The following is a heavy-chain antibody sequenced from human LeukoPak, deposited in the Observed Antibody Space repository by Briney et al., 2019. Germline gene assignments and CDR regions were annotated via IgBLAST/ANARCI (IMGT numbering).Heavy chain of an antibody. CDR3: ARAFGLYCSGGSCFTPTHKMYYFDY. D-gene: IGHD2-15*01. J-gene: IGHJ4*02. Sequence: ASVKVSCKASGYTFTSYGISWVRQAPGQGLEWMGWISAYNGNKNYAQKLQGRVTMTTDTSTSTAYMELRSLRSDDTAVYYCARAFGLYCSGGSCFTPTHKMYYFDYWGQGTLVTVSS. CDR1: GYTFTSYG. V-gene: IGHV1-18*01. CDR2: ISAYNGNK.